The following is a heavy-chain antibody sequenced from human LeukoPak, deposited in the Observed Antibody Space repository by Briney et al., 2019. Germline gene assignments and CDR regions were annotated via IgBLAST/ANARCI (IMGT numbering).Heavy chain of an antibody. J-gene: IGHJ4*02. CDR1: GFTVSSTY. Sequence: GGSLRLSCAASGFTVSSTYMSWVRQAPGKGLEWVAVISIDGTNYLDANPVKGRFTISRDNSKNTVYLQMNSLGPEDTAIYFCARGLSDSPPTLDYWGQGTLVAVSS. CDR3: ARGLSDSPPTLDY. CDR2: ISIDGTNY. D-gene: IGHD2-21*01. V-gene: IGHV3-30-3*01.